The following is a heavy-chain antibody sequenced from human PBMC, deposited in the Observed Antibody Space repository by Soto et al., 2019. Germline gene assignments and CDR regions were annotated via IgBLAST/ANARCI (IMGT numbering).Heavy chain of an antibody. D-gene: IGHD3-22*01. CDR3: ARDRVYYYDNSGYYNLDY. Sequence: ESGGGVVQPGRSLRVSCAASGFTFSNYAMHWVRQAPGKGLEWVAVVSYDGSKQFYADSVEGRFTISRDSSKSTLYLHMDNLRDEDTAVYYCARDRVYYYDNSGYYNLDYWGQGTLVTVSS. CDR1: GFTFSNYA. J-gene: IGHJ4*02. V-gene: IGHV3-30-3*01. CDR2: VSYDGSKQ.